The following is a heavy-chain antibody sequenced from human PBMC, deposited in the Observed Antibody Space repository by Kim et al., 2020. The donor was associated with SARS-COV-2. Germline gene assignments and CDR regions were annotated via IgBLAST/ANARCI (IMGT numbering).Heavy chain of an antibody. J-gene: IGHJ4*02. CDR3: ARGGITMVRGVKRFDY. D-gene: IGHD3-10*01. V-gene: IGHV1-3*01. Sequence: KFQGRVTITRDTSASTAYMELSSLRSEDTAVYYCARGGITMVRGVKRFDYWGQGTLVTVSS.